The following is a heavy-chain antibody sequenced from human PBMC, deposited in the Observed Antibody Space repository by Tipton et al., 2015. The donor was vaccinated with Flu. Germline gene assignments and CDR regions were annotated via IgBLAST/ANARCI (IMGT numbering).Heavy chain of an antibody. Sequence: QLVQSGDEVRKPGASVKVSCKTSGYSFTSHGISWVRQAPGHGLEWMGWISGYTGETEFARKFQGRVTMTTDTSTTTASMELRSLRLDDTAVYYCARDMVQGVVTPYYYCMDVWGQGTTVIVTS. CDR3: ARDMVQGVVTPYYYCMDV. V-gene: IGHV1-18*01. J-gene: IGHJ6*02. CDR2: ISGYTGET. CDR1: GYSFTSHG. D-gene: IGHD3-10*01.